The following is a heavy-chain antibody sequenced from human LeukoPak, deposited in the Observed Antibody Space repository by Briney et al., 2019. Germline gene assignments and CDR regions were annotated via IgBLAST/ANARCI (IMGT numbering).Heavy chain of an antibody. CDR2: IKSVTDGGTT. D-gene: IGHD2-15*01. CDR3: TTMRYCSPISCPIRQYHYLGMDV. J-gene: IGHJ6*02. V-gene: IGHV3-15*01. Sequence: PGGSLRLSCAASGFTFSNAWMSWVRQAPGKGLEWVGHIKSVTDGGTTDSAAPMKGRFIISRDDSVNTLYLHMNSLKTEDTAVYYCTTMRYCSPISCPIRQYHYLGMDVWGQGTTVTVSS. CDR1: GFTFSNAW.